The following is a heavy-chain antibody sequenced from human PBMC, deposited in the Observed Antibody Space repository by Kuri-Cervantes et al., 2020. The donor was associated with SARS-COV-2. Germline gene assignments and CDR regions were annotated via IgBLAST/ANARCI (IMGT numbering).Heavy chain of an antibody. Sequence: SVKVSCKASGGTFSSYAISWVRQAPGQGLEWMGGIIPIFGTANYAQKFQGRATITTDESTSTAYMELSRLRSDDTAVYYCARDWSRDGYNSFDYWGQGTLVTVSS. CDR1: GGTFSSYA. D-gene: IGHD5-24*01. CDR3: ARDWSRDGYNSFDY. CDR2: IIPIFGTA. V-gene: IGHV1-69*05. J-gene: IGHJ4*02.